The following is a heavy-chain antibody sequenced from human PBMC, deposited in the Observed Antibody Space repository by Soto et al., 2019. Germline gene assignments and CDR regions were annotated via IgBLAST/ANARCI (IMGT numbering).Heavy chain of an antibody. V-gene: IGHV4-59*01. J-gene: IGHJ4*02. CDR1: GGSISSYY. CDR3: ARGPPGGYTIFDY. D-gene: IGHD5-12*01. Sequence: QVQLQESGPGLVKPSETLSLTCTVSGGSISSYYWSWIRQPPGKGLEWIGYIYYSGSTNYNPSLKSRVTISVDSSKNQFSLKLSSVTAADTAVYYCARGPPGGYTIFDYWGQGTLVTVSS. CDR2: IYYSGST.